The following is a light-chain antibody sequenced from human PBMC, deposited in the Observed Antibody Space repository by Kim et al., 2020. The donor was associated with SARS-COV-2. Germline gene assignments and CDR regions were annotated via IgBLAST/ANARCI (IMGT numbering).Light chain of an antibody. V-gene: IGLV3-21*04. CDR3: EVWDNSSGGRV. CDR1: NIGSKY. J-gene: IGLJ1*01. CDR2: CDS. Sequence: TTRISWRSTNIGSKYVHWYQQKPGPAPVLVIYCDSERPSGVPDRFSGSKSGNTATLTISGLGAGDEADYYCEVWDNSSGGRVFGAGTQVTVL.